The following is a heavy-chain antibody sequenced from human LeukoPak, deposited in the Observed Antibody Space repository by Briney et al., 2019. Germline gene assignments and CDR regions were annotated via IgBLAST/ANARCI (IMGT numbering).Heavy chain of an antibody. CDR1: GGSISSYY. V-gene: IGHV4-59*01. Sequence: SETLSLTCTVSGGSISSYYWSWIRQPPGKGLEWIGYIYYSGSTNYNPSLKSRVTISVDTSKNQFSLKLSSVTAADTAVYYCARAYCSSTSCIWDNHMDVWGEGTTVTISS. CDR2: IYYSGST. J-gene: IGHJ6*03. CDR3: ARAYCSSTSCIWDNHMDV. D-gene: IGHD2-2*01.